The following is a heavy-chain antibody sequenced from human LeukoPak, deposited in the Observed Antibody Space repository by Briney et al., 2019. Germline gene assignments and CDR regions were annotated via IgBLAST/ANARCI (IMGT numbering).Heavy chain of an antibody. D-gene: IGHD1-26*01. CDR2: IRSKTDGGTI. Sequence: PGGSLRLSCAASGFTFSNAWMNWVRQAPRKGLEWVGRIRSKTDGGTIDYAAPVKGRFTISRDDSKNTLYLQMNSLKSEDTAVYYCTTGIVGALDYWGQGTLVTVSS. V-gene: IGHV3-15*01. CDR3: TTGIVGALDY. CDR1: GFTFSNAW. J-gene: IGHJ4*02.